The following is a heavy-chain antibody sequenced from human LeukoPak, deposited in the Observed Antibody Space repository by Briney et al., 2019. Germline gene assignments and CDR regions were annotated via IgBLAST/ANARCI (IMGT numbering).Heavy chain of an antibody. CDR1: SGSLSTYY. J-gene: IGHJ5*02. CDR3: ARCSGNGYDYSWFDP. Sequence: PSETLSLTYTVSSGSLSTYYWNWIRQPAGKGLEWIGRIYTSGSTNYNPSLQSRVTMSVDASKNQFSLKLSSVTAADTAVYYCARCSGNGYDYSWFDPWGQGTLVTVSS. D-gene: IGHD5-12*01. V-gene: IGHV4-4*07. CDR2: IYTSGST.